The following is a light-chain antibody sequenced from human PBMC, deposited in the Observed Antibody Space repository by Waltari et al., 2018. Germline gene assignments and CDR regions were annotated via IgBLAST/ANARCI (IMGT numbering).Light chain of an antibody. CDR1: SSDVGTYNS. CDR2: DVS. Sequence: QSALTQPASVSGSPGQSITTSCPGTSSDVGTYNSVSWYQDHPGQGPKVIIYDVSDRPSVVSARFSGSKSGNTASLTISGLQAEDEADYYCSSQSSDDVVLFGGGTKVTVL. V-gene: IGLV2-14*03. J-gene: IGLJ3*02. CDR3: SSQSSDDVVL.